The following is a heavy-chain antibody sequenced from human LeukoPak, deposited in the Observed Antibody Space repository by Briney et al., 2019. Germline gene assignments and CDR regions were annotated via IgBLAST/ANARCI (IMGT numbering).Heavy chain of an antibody. CDR1: GYTLTELS. CDR3: ATETPHPGPYYYYYMDV. Sequence: ASVKVSCKVSGYTLTELSMHWVRQAPGKGLEWMGGFDPEDGETIYAQKFQGRVTMTEDTSTDTAYMELSSLRSEDTAVYYCATETPHPGPYYYYYMDVWGKGTTVTVSS. V-gene: IGHV1-24*01. CDR2: FDPEDGET. J-gene: IGHJ6*03.